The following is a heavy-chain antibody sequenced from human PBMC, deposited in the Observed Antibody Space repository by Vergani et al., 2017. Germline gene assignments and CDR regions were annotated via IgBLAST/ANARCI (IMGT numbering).Heavy chain of an antibody. CDR2: IKSKTDGGTT. CDR1: GFTFSNAW. CDR3: TTRYCSSTSCHHIDYFDY. D-gene: IGHD2-2*01. J-gene: IGHJ4*02. V-gene: IGHV3-15*01. Sequence: EVQLVESGGGLVKPGGSLRLSCAASGFTFSNAWMSWVRQAPGKGLEWVGRIKSKTDGGTTDYAAPVKGRFTISRDDSKNTLYLQMNSLKTEDTAVYYCTTRYCSSTSCHHIDYFDYWGQGTLVTVSS.